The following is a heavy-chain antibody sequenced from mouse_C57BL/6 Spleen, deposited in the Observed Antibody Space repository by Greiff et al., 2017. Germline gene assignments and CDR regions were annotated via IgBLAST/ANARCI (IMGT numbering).Heavy chain of an antibody. CDR2: ISGGGGNT. V-gene: IGHV5-9*01. J-gene: IGHJ1*03. CDR1: GFTFSSYT. CDR3: ARSGSYRYFDV. Sequence: EVQVVESGGGLVKPGGSLKLSCAASGFTFSSYTMSWVRQTPEKRLEWVATISGGGGNTYYPDSVKGRFTISRDNAKNTLYLQMSSLRSEDTALYYCARSGSYRYFDVWGTGTTVTV. D-gene: IGHD1-3*01.